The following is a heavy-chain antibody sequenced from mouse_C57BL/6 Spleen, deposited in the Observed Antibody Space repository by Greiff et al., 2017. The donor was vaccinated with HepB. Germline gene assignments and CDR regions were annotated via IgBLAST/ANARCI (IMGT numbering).Heavy chain of an antibody. CDR1: GYTFTNYW. D-gene: IGHD6-1*01. CDR2: IYPGGGYT. CDR3: ARLQGWYFDV. Sequence: QVQLQQSGAELVRPGTSVKMSCKASGYTFTNYWIGWAKQRPGHGLEWIGDIYPGGGYTNYNEKFKGKATLTADKSSSTAYMQFSSLTSEDSAIYYCARLQGWYFDVWGTGTTVTVSS. J-gene: IGHJ1*03. V-gene: IGHV1-63*01.